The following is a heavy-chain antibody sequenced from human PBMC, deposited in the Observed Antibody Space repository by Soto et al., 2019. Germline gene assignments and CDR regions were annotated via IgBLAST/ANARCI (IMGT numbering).Heavy chain of an antibody. CDR3: AADMPAVGPRANDAFDV. Sequence: QVQLVQSGAEVRKPGASVNISFRASGFSFSDNLINWVRHAPGQRLEWMGWINPDNGNTSYSQTFPGRVTSSRHSSASIGYVEVSDLTSEDTAVYSCAADMPAVGPRANDAFDVWGQGTMVTVSS. J-gene: IGHJ3*01. CDR1: GFSFSDNL. D-gene: IGHD2-2*01. CDR2: INPDNGNT. V-gene: IGHV1-3*01.